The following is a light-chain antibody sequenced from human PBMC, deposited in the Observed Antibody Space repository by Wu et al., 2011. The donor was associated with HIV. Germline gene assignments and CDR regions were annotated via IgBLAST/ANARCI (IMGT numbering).Light chain of an antibody. Sequence: AIPARFSGPGSSGTEFTLTIASMQSEDFAIYYCQQYDTWPRTFGQGTKVEVK. V-gene: IGKV3-15*01. CDR3: QQYDTWPRT. J-gene: IGKJ1*01.